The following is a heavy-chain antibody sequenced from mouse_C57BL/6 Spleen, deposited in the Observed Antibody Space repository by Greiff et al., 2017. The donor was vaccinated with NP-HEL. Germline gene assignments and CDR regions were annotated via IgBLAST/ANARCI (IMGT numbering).Heavy chain of an antibody. CDR3: RREGNYGNYGAY. CDR2: INPNNGGT. D-gene: IGHD2-1*01. V-gene: IGHV1-26*01. Sequence: EVQLQQSGPELVKPGASVKISCKASGYTFTDYYMNWVKQSHGKSLEWIGDINPNNGGTSYNQKFKGKATLTVDKSSSTAYMELRSLTSEDSAVYYCRREGNYGNYGAYWGQGTLVTVSA. J-gene: IGHJ3*01. CDR1: GYTFTDYY.